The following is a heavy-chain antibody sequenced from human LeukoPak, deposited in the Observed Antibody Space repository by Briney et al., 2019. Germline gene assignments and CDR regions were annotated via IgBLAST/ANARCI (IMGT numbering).Heavy chain of an antibody. V-gene: IGHV4-30-2*01. J-gene: IGHJ4*02. CDR1: GGSISSGGYS. D-gene: IGHD3-10*01. CDR3: ARMRVAVRGVIITGPFDY. Sequence: SETLSLTCAVSGGSISSGGYSWSWIRQPPGKGLEWIGFIFHSGSTYYNPSLKSRVTISVDRSKNQFSLNLSSVTAADTAVYYCARMRVAVRGVIITGPFDYWGQGTPVTVSS. CDR2: IFHSGST.